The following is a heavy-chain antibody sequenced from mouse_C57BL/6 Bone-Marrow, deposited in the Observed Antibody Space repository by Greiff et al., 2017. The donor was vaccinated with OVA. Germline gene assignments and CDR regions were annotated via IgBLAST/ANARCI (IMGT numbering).Heavy chain of an antibody. CDR2: ISYSGST. J-gene: IGHJ3*01. V-gene: IGHV3-1*01. Sequence: EVKLVESGPGMVKPSQSLSLTCTVTGYSITSGYDWHWIRHFPGNKLEWMGNISYSGSTNYNPSLKSRIPITHDTSKNHFFLKLNSVTTEDTATYYCARGGKGFAYWGQGTLVTVSA. CDR1: GYSITSGYD. CDR3: ARGGKGFAY.